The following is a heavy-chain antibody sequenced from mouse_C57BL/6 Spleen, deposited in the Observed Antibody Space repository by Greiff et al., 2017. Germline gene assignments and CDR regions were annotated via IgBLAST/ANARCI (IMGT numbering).Heavy chain of an antibody. CDR3: ARNGNSYAMDY. CDR1: GYAFSSSW. J-gene: IGHJ4*01. Sequence: VQLQQSGPELVKPGASVKISCKASGYAFSSSWMNWVKQRPGKGLEWIGRIYPGDGDTNYNGKFKGKATLTADKSSSTAYMQLNSLTSEDSAVYFCARNGNSYAMDYWGQGTSVTVSS. V-gene: IGHV1-82*01. D-gene: IGHD2-1*01. CDR2: IYPGDGDT.